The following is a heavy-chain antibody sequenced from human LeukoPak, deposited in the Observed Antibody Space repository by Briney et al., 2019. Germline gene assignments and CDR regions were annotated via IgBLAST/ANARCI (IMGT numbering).Heavy chain of an antibody. Sequence: GGSLRLSCAASGFTVSSSYISWVRQAPGKGLVWVSVIYAGDSTHYADSVKGRFIISRDNSKNTVYLQMDSLRAEDTAVYYCARSYTHYDFWSGYTYQNYFDPWGQGTLVIVSS. J-gene: IGHJ5*02. D-gene: IGHD3-3*01. V-gene: IGHV3-53*01. CDR2: IYAGDST. CDR3: ARSYTHYDFWSGYTYQNYFDP. CDR1: GFTVSSSY.